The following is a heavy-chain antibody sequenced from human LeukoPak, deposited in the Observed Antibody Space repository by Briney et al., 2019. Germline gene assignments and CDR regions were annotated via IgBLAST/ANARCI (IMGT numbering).Heavy chain of an antibody. CDR3: ARRHLIGNGYFDH. Sequence: ASVKVSCKASGYAFTNYGITWVRHAPGQGLEWLGWISTFNGNTNYAQKLQDRVTMTTDTSTSTAYLELRSLRSDDTAVYYCARRHLIGNGYFDHWGQGTLVAVSS. CDR1: GYAFTNYG. V-gene: IGHV1-18*01. J-gene: IGHJ4*02. CDR2: ISTFNGNT. D-gene: IGHD4-23*01.